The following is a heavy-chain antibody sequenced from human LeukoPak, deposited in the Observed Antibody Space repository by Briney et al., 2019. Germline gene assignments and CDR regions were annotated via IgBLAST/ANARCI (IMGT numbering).Heavy chain of an antibody. J-gene: IGHJ4*02. V-gene: IGHV4-61*02. CDR3: AKQLDSYYYDSGPDY. CDR2: IYTSGST. Sequence: SQTLSLTCTVSGGSISSGSYYWSWIRQPAGKGLEWIGRIYTSGSTNYNPSLKSRVTISVDTSKNQFSLKLSSVTAADTAVYYCAKQLDSYYYDSGPDYWGQGTLVTVSS. CDR1: GGSISSGSYY. D-gene: IGHD3-22*01.